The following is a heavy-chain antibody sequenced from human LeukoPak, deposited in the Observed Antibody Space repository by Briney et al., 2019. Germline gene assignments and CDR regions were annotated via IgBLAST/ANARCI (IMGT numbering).Heavy chain of an antibody. D-gene: IGHD2-2*01. CDR1: GDTFTGYY. J-gene: IGHJ5*02. V-gene: IGHV1-2*02. CDR3: ARGDSTTTSNWFDP. CDR2: INPNSGGT. Sequence: ASVKVSCKASGDTFTGYYMHWVRQAPGQGLEWMGWINPNSGGTNYAQKFQGRVTMTRDTSISTAYMELSRLRSDDTAVYYCARGDSTTTSNWFDPWGQGTLVTVSS.